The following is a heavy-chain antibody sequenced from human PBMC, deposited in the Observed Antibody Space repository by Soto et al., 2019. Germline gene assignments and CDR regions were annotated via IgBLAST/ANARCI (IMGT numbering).Heavy chain of an antibody. D-gene: IGHD6-19*01. V-gene: IGHV4-59*03. CDR3: AGGWAIGVVTRRRMDV. CDR2: ICNSGTT. CDR1: GGSIRSYC. J-gene: IGHJ6*03. Sequence: QVQLQESGPTLVKPSETLSLTCTVSGGSIRSYCWTWIRQPPGEGLEWIGSICNSGTTTYNPALKSRVAISIGTQKNLTAWHLSSVTLADTPVNDCAGGWAIGVVTRRRMDVWGKGTTVTVSS.